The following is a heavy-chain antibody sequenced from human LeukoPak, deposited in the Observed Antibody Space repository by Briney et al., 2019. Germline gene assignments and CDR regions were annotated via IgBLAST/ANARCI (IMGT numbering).Heavy chain of an antibody. CDR3: AGNEIAAAGSFRIDY. CDR1: GGSISSYY. D-gene: IGHD6-13*01. Sequence: SETLSLTCTVSGGSISSYYWSWIRQPAGKGLEWIGRIYTSGSTNYNPSLKSRVTISVDKSKNQFSLKLSSVTAADTAVYYCAGNEIAAAGSFRIDYWGQGTLVTVSS. V-gene: IGHV4-4*07. J-gene: IGHJ4*02. CDR2: IYTSGST.